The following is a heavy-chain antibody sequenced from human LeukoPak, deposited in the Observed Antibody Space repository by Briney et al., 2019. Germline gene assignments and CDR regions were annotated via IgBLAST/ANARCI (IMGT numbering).Heavy chain of an antibody. D-gene: IGHD3-10*01. J-gene: IGHJ2*01. V-gene: IGHV3-21*01. Sequence: GGSLRLSCAASGFTFSSYSMNWVRQAPGKGLEWVSSISSSSSYIYYADSVKGRFTISRDNAKNSLYLQMNSLRAEDTAVYYCARSYRGSRWYFDLWGRGTLVTVSS. CDR2: ISSSSSYI. CDR3: ARSYRGSRWYFDL. CDR1: GFTFSSYS.